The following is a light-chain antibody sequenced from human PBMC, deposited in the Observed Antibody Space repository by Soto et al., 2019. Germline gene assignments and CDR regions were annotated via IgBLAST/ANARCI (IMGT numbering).Light chain of an antibody. CDR3: HQRSNWPPLT. CDR2: DAS. V-gene: IGKV3-11*01. CDR1: QSVSSY. Sequence: EIVLTQSPATLSLSPGERATLSCRASQSVSSYLAWYQQKTGQAPRLLLYDASNRATGIPARFSGSRSGTDVSLTTSSLQPADFAVYYCHQRSNWPPLTFGGGTKVEVK. J-gene: IGKJ4*01.